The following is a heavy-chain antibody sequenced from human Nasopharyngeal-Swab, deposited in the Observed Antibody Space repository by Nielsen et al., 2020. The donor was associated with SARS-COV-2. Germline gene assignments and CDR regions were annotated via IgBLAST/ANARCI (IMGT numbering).Heavy chain of an antibody. V-gene: IGHV6-1*01. CDR3: ARHEGAHNS. D-gene: IGHD3-16*01. J-gene: IGHJ4*02. Sequence: SETLSLTCAISGDSGSNDRVAWNWIRQSPSRGLEWLGRTYYRSEWYNDYAVSVKSRITIKPDPSTNQFSLQLNSVTPEDTAVYYCARHEGAHNSWGQGTLVTVSS. CDR2: TYYRSEWYN. CDR1: GDSGSNDRVA.